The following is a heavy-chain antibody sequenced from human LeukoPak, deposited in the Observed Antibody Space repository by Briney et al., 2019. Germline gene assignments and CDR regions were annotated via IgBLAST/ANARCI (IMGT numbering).Heavy chain of an antibody. CDR1: GGSISSSSYY. V-gene: IGHV4-39*01. J-gene: IGHJ3*02. Sequence: PSETLSLTCTVSGGSISSSSYYWGWIRQPPGKGLEWIGSIYYSGSTYYNPSLKSRVTISVDTSKNQFSLKLSSVTAADTAVYYCARRFVGYDSSWGASDIWGLGTMVTVSS. CDR2: IYYSGST. D-gene: IGHD6-13*01. CDR3: ARRFVGYDSSWGASDI.